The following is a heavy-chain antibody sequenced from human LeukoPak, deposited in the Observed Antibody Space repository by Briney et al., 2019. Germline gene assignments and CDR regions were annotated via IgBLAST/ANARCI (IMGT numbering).Heavy chain of an antibody. Sequence: PGRSLRLSCAASGFTFSVYGVHWVRQAPGKGLEWVGVIWNDGSNKYYADSVKGRFTISRDNSKNTLYLQMNSLRAEDTAVYSCARASGPFDYWGQGTLVTVSS. J-gene: IGHJ4*02. V-gene: IGHV3-33*01. CDR1: GFTFSVYG. D-gene: IGHD3-10*01. CDR3: ARASGPFDY. CDR2: IWNDGSNK.